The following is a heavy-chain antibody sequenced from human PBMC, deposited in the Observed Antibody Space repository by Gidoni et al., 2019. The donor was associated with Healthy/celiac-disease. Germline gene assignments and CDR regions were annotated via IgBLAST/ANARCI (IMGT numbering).Heavy chain of an antibody. V-gene: IGHV3-23*01. J-gene: IGHJ3*02. CDR2: ISGSGGST. D-gene: IGHD3-3*01. Sequence: EVQPFESGGGLVQPGGSLRPSCAASGLTFSSYAMSWVRQAPGKGLEWVSAISGSGGSTYYADSVKGRFTISRDNSKNTLYLQMNSLRAEDTAVYYCARKEGFLEWLLYAFDIWGQGTMVTVSS. CDR3: ARKEGFLEWLLYAFDI. CDR1: GLTFSSYA.